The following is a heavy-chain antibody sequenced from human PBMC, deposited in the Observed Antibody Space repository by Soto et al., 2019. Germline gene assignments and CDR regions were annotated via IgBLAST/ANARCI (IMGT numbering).Heavy chain of an antibody. Sequence: TLSLTCNVSGGPIKTGDYYWNWIRQPPGKGLEWIGYVFYSGATNYSPSLKSRAAISMDTSKNQFSLSLTSVTAADTAVYYCARAGFSYGHLLFWGQGIRVTVSS. CDR1: GGPIKTGDYY. J-gene: IGHJ4*02. V-gene: IGHV4-30-4*01. CDR3: ARAGFSYGHLLF. CDR2: VFYSGAT. D-gene: IGHD3-10*01.